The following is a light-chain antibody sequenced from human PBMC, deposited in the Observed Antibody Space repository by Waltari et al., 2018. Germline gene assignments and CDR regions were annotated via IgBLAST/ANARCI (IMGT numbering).Light chain of an antibody. CDR1: SSNIGSNT. Sequence: QSVLTQPPSASGTPGQRVTISCSGSSSNIGSNTVNWYQQLPGTAPKLLIYSNKRRPAGVPDRFSGSKSGTAASLAISGLQSEDEADYYCAAWDDSLGWVFGGGTKLTVL. CDR3: AAWDDSLGWV. CDR2: SNK. J-gene: IGLJ3*02. V-gene: IGLV1-44*01.